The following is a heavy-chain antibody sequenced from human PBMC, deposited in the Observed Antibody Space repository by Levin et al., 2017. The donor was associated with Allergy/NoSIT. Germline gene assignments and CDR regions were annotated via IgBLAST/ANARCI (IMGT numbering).Heavy chain of an antibody. D-gene: IGHD2-2*01. CDR3: ARALADCTSTTCYRYRAGNMDV. J-gene: IGHJ6*03. CDR1: GGSFSSSRYY. V-gene: IGHV4-39*01. Sequence: ASETLSLTCTVSGGSFSSSRYYWVWIRQPPGKGLEWIGYIYYTGSTFYNPSLKSRVTISVDTSKNQFSLNLSSVTAADMAVYYCARALADCTSTTCYRYRAGNMDVWGKGTTVTVSS. CDR2: IYYTGST.